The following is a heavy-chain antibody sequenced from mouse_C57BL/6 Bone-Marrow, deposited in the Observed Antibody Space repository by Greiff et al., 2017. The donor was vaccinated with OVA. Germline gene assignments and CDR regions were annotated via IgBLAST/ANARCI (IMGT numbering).Heavy chain of an antibody. CDR2: IDPSDSYT. CDR1: GYTFTSYW. D-gene: IGHD2-3*01. Sequence: QVQLQQPGAELVMPGASVKLSCKASGYTFTSYWMHWVKQRPGQGLEWIGEIDPSDSYTNYNQKFKGKSTLTVDKSSSTAYLQLSSLTSEDSAVYYCARWGIVDDGYPWFAYWRQGTQVTVSA. J-gene: IGHJ3*01. V-gene: IGHV1-69*01. CDR3: ARWGIVDDGYPWFAY.